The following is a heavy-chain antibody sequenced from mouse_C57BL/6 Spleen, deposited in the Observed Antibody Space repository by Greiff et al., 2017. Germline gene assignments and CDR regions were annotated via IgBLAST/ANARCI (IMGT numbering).Heavy chain of an antibody. V-gene: IGHV1-78*01. CDR3: ARERYSNLAWFAY. J-gene: IGHJ3*01. D-gene: IGHD2-5*01. CDR1: GYTFTDHT. CDR2: IYPRDGST. Sequence: VQLQQSDAELVKPGASVTISCKVSGYTFTDHTIHWMKQRPEQGLEWIGYIYPRDGSTKYNEKFKGKATLTANKSSSTAYMQLNSLTSEDAAVYFCARERYSNLAWFAYWGQGTLVTVSA.